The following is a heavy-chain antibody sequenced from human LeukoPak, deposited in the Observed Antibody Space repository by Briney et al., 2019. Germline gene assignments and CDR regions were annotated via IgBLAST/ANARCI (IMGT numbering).Heavy chain of an antibody. J-gene: IGHJ6*03. CDR3: ARGCRVGATKRVYYYYMDV. Sequence: ASVKVSCKASGYTFTSYDINWVRQATGQGLEWMGWMNPNSGNTGYAQKFQGRVTITRNTSISTAYMELSSLRSEDTAVYYCARGCRVGATKRVYYYYMDVWGKGNTVTVSS. CDR2: MNPNSGNT. V-gene: IGHV1-8*03. D-gene: IGHD1-26*01. CDR1: GYTFTSYD.